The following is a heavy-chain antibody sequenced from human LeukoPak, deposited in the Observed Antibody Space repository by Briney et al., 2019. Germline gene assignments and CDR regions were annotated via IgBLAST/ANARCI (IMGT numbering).Heavy chain of an antibody. CDR2: IYYSSST. V-gene: IGHV3-66*01. CDR1: GFTVSSNH. D-gene: IGHD3-22*01. J-gene: IGHJ1*01. CDR3: AKEEGYYYDSGGYYVEYFQH. Sequence: GGSLRLSCAASGFTVSSNHMSWVRQAPGKGLEWVSVIYYSSSTYYADSVKDRFTISRDNSKNTLYLQMSSLRPEDTAVYYCAKEEGYYYDSGGYYVEYFQHWGQGTLVTVSS.